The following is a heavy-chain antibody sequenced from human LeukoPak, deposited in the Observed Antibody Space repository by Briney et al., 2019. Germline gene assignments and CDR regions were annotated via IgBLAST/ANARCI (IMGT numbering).Heavy chain of an antibody. J-gene: IGHJ4*02. V-gene: IGHV4-34*01. CDR1: GGSFSGSY. CDR3: ARYSADRYCSSTSCYIRSSSSLDY. D-gene: IGHD2-2*02. Sequence: SETLSLTCAVYGGSFSGSYWGWFGKPPGKGREWMGETNQIGSTNYNPSLKSRVTISVDTSKNQFSLKLSSVTAADTAVYYCARYSADRYCSSTSCYIRSSSSLDYWGQGTLVTVSS. CDR2: TNQIGST.